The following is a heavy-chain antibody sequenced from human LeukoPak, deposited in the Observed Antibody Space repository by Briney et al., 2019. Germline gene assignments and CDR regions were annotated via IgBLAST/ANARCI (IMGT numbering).Heavy chain of an antibody. V-gene: IGHV3-23*01. Sequence: GGSLRLSCAASGFTFSSYAMSWVRQAPGKGLEWVSAISGSGGSTYYADSVKGRFTISRDNSKNTLYLQMNSLRAEDTAVYYCAKGPDFDWLLYYFDYWGRGTLVTVSS. CDR1: GFTFSSYA. CDR2: ISGSGGST. D-gene: IGHD3-9*01. J-gene: IGHJ4*02. CDR3: AKGPDFDWLLYYFDY.